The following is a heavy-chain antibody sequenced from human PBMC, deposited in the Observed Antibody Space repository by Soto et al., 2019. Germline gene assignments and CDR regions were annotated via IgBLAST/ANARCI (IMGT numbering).Heavy chain of an antibody. Sequence: ASVKVSCKVSGYTLTELSMHWVRQAPGKGLEWMGGFDPEDGDTIYAQKFQGRVTMTRDTSTSTAYMELSSLRSEDTAVYYCARGPGFDPWGQGTLVTVSS. CDR1: GYTLTELS. J-gene: IGHJ5*02. CDR2: FDPEDGDT. V-gene: IGHV1-24*01. CDR3: ARGPGFDP.